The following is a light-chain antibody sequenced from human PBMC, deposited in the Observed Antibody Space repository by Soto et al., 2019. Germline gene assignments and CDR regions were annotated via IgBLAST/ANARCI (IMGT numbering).Light chain of an antibody. J-gene: IGKJ4*01. CDR3: QQSYRTPLT. Sequence: DIQMTQSPSSLSASVGDIVTITCRASQSISNNLNWYQQKPGKAPRLLIYAASSLQSGVPSRFSGSGSGTDFTLVINSLQPEDFTTYYCQQSYRTPLTFGGGTKVEIK. CDR2: AAS. V-gene: IGKV1-39*01. CDR1: QSISNN.